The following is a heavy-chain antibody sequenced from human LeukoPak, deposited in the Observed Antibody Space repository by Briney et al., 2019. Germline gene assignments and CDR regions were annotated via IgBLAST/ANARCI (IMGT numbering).Heavy chain of an antibody. V-gene: IGHV4-39*07. CDR3: ARCPGIAAAVDY. Sequence: PSETLSLTCTVSGGSISSGDYYWGWIRQPPGKGLEWIAYIYYSGSTYYNPSLRSRVTISVDTSKKQFSLKLSSVTAADTAVYYCARCPGIAAAVDYWGQGTLVTVSS. J-gene: IGHJ4*02. CDR1: GGSISSGDYY. CDR2: IYYSGST. D-gene: IGHD6-13*01.